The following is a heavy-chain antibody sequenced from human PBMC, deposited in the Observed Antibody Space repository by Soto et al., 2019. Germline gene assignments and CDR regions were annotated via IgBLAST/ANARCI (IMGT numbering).Heavy chain of an antibody. CDR2: ISSSGDSS. V-gene: IGHV3-48*03. CDR3: ARVYCSTTTCHVQAFDS. Sequence: GGSLRLSCAASGFIFSSYEMNWVRQAPGKTLEWVSYISSSGDSSYYADSVKGRFTISRDNARKSLYLRMNSLRAEDTAVYYCARVYCSTTTCHVQAFDSWGQGTLVTVS. CDR1: GFIFSSYE. J-gene: IGHJ4*02. D-gene: IGHD2-2*01.